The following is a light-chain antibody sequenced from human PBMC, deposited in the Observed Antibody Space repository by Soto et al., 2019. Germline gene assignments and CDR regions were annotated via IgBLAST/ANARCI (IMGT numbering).Light chain of an antibody. J-gene: IGKJ5*01. CDR1: QTISDW. CDR3: QQYNSESVI. V-gene: IGKV1-5*03. Sequence: DIQITQSPSTLSASVGDRVTITCRASQTISDWMSWYKQKPGKAPKPLIYKTSMLETGVPSRFSGSGSGTEFTLTISSLQPEDFATYYCQQYNSESVIFGQGTRLEIK. CDR2: KTS.